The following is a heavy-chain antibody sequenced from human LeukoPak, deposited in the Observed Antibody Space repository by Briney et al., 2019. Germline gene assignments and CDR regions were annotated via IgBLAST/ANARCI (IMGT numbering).Heavy chain of an antibody. V-gene: IGHV3-21*01. Sequence: GGSLRLSCAAPGIPFSSFGMHWLRQAPGKGLEWVSSISSSSSYIYYADSVKGRFTISRDNAKNSLYLQMNSLRAEDTAVYYCARGGADILTGYPPGYFDYWGQGTLVTVSS. D-gene: IGHD3-9*01. CDR1: GIPFSSFG. CDR3: ARGGADILTGYPPGYFDY. J-gene: IGHJ4*02. CDR2: ISSSSSYI.